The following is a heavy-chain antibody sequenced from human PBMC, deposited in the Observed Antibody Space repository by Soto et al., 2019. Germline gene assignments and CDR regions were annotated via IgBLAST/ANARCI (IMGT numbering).Heavy chain of an antibody. V-gene: IGHV3-13*05. J-gene: IGHJ6*02. CDR2: ISAAGDP. CDR1: GFTFRNYD. CDR3: ARTDRDIYGLDD. Sequence: EVQLVESGGGLVQPGGSLRLSCEASGFTFRNYDMHWVRQGTGKGLEWVSGISAAGDPDYADSVEGRFTISRENAQNSFFLQMNSLRVGDTAVYYSARTDRDIYGLDDWGQGTTVIVSS.